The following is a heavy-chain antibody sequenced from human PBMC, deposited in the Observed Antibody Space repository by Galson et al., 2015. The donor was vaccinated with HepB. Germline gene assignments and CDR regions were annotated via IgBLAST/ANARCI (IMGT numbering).Heavy chain of an antibody. CDR1: GGSISTTNW. V-gene: IGHV4-4*02. CDR3: AREIRVGSGNALEI. J-gene: IGHJ3*02. Sequence: TLCLTCAISGGSISTTNWWSWVRQPPGKGLEWIGQIHRSGVTNYNPSLKSRLTISVDKSKNQFSLKVNSVTAADTAVYYCAREIRVGSGNALEIWGQGTMVAVSS. CDR2: IHRSGVT. D-gene: IGHD1-26*01.